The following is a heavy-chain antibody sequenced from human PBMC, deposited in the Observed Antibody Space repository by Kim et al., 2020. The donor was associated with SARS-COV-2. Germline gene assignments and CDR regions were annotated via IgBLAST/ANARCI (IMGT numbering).Heavy chain of an antibody. D-gene: IGHD1-26*01. CDR2: FDPEEVET. V-gene: IGHV1-24*01. CDR1: GYTLTELS. J-gene: IGHJ4*02. Sequence: ASVKVSCKVSGYTLTELSMHWVRQAPGKGLEWLGGFDPEEVETVYAQDFHGRLTLTEDTSTDTAYMELSGLRSDDTAVYYCASEGGACSHFDYWGQGTLLIVSS. CDR3: ASEGGACSHFDY.